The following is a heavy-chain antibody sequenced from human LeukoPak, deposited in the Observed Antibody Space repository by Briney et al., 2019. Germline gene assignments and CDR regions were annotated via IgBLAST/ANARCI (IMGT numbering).Heavy chain of an antibody. V-gene: IGHV4-34*01. CDR2: INHSGST. Sequence: SETLSLTCAVYGGSFSGYYWSWIRQPPGKGLEWIGEINHSGSTNYNPSLKSRVTISVDTSKNQFSLKLSSVTAADTAVYYCARGYLDCSSIRCQYYFDYWVQGTLVTVSS. J-gene: IGHJ4*02. CDR1: GGSFSGYY. CDR3: ARGYLDCSSIRCQYYFDY. D-gene: IGHD2-2*01.